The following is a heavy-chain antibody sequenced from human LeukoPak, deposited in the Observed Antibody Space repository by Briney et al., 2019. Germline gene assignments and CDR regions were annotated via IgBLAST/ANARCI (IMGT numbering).Heavy chain of an antibody. V-gene: IGHV3-30*02. D-gene: IGHD2-15*01. Sequence: GGSLRLSCAASGFTFSSYGIHWVRQAPGKGLEWVTFIRYDGSTKYYADSVKGRFTVSRDNSKNTLYLQMNSLRDEDTAVYYCAKETVIAATPGDDWGQGTLVTVSS. CDR1: GFTFSSYG. CDR3: AKETVIAATPGDD. CDR2: IRYDGSTK. J-gene: IGHJ4*02.